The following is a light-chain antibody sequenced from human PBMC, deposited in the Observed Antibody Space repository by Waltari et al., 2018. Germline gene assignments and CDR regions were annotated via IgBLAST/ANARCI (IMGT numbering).Light chain of an antibody. CDR1: SRDVGGYNY. Sequence: QSALTQPASVSGSPGQSITIPCTGPSRDVGGYNYASWYQQHPGKAPKLMIYEVSNRPSGVSNRFSGSKSGNTASLTISGLQAEDEADYYCSSYTSSSTVVFGGGTKLTVL. V-gene: IGLV2-14*01. CDR3: SSYTSSSTVV. J-gene: IGLJ2*01. CDR2: EVS.